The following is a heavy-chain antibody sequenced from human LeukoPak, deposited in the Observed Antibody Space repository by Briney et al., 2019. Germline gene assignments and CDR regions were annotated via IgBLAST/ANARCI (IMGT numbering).Heavy chain of an antibody. CDR1: EYTFTSYY. CDR2: INPSGGST. CDR3: ARVGVYYDSSGYYSD. V-gene: IGHV1-46*01. Sequence: ASVKVSCKASEYTFTSYYMHWVRQAPGQGLEWMGIINPSGGSTSYAQKFQGRVTMTRDTSTSTVYMELSSLRSEDTAVYYCARVGVYYDSSGYYSDWGQGTLVTVSS. J-gene: IGHJ4*02. D-gene: IGHD3-22*01.